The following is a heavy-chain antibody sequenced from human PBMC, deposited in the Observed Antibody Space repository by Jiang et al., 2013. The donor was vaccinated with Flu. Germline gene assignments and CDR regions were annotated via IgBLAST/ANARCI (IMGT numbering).Heavy chain of an antibody. CDR1: GYAFTAYY. CDR2: INPNSGDT. Sequence: SGAEVKKPGASVKVSCKASGYAFTAYYVQWVRQAPGQGLEWMGWINPNSGDTKYLQKFQGRVTMTRDTSLNTAYMELRRLTSDDTAVYYCARGRNADYWGQGTLVTVSS. V-gene: IGHV1-2*02. J-gene: IGHJ4*02. D-gene: IGHD1-1*01. CDR3: ARGRNADY.